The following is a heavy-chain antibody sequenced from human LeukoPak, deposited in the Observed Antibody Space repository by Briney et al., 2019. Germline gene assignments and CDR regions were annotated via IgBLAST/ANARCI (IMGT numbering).Heavy chain of an antibody. V-gene: IGHV4-38-2*02. D-gene: IGHD4-23*01. CDR3: ARVSDDEHGGNSGAIYFES. J-gene: IGHJ4*02. CDR1: GYSIMSTFY. Sequence: SETLSLTCTVSGYSIMSTFYWGWIRQSPGKGLEWIGNVYHSGSTYSNPSLRSRVTISVDTSKNQFSLKLSSVTAADTAVYYCARVSDDEHGGNSGAIYFESWGQGTVVTVSS. CDR2: VYHSGST.